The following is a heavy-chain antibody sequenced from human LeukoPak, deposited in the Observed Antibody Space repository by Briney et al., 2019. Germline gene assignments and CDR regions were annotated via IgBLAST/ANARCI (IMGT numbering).Heavy chain of an antibody. V-gene: IGHV3-30*03. CDR1: GFTFSSYV. CDR2: ISYDGSDK. CDR3: AREERRQWLHTELGY. J-gene: IGHJ4*02. D-gene: IGHD6-19*01. Sequence: PGRSLRLSCAAPGFTFSSYVMHWVRQAPAKGLEWVSVISYDGSDKNYADSVKGRFTISRDNSNNTLFLQMNSLRAEDTAEYSGAREERRQWLHTELGYWGQGTLVTVSS.